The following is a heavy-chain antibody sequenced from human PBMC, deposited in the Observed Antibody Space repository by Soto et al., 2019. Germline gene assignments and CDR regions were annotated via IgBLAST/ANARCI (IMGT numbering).Heavy chain of an antibody. D-gene: IGHD1-26*01. CDR3: ARGAGSGRDLKTNWFDP. V-gene: IGHV1-69*01. Sequence: QVQLVQSGAEVKKPGSSVKVSCKASGGTFSSYAISWVRQAPGQGLEWMGGIIPIFGTANYAQKFQGRVTITADESTSTAYMELSSLKSEDTAVYYCARGAGSGRDLKTNWFDPWGQGTLVTVSS. CDR2: IIPIFGTA. J-gene: IGHJ5*02. CDR1: GGTFSSYA.